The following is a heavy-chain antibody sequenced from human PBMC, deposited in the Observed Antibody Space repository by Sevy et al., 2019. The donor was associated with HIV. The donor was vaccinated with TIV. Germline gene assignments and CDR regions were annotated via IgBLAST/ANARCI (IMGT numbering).Heavy chain of an antibody. V-gene: IGHV3-30-3*01. D-gene: IGHD7-27*01. CDR2: ISYDGSEI. CDR3: ARDQLGSIDY. CDR1: GFTFSSYA. J-gene: IGHJ4*02. Sequence: GGSLRLSCAASGFTFSSYAMHWVRQAPGKGLEWVAVISYDGSEINYADSVKGRFTISRDNSRNTLYLQMNSLRTEDTALYYCARDQLGSIDYWGQGTLVTVSS.